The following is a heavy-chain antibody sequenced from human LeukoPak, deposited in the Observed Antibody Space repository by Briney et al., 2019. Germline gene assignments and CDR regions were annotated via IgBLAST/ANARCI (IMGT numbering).Heavy chain of an antibody. J-gene: IGHJ4*02. V-gene: IGHV1-69*05. CDR2: IIPIFGTA. Sequence: SVKVSCKASGYTFTGYYMHWVRQAPGQGLEWMGRIIPIFGTANYAQKFQGRVTITTDESTSTAYMELSSLRSEDTAVYYCASSGYWGQGTLVTVSS. CDR3: ASSGY. CDR1: GYTFTGYY.